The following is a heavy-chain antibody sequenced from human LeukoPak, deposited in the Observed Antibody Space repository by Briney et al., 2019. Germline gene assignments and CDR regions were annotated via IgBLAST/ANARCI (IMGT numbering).Heavy chain of an antibody. CDR3: ARDILGRSNGGSNYLGMDV. D-gene: IGHD2-15*01. Sequence: ASVKVSCKASGYTFTDYYMHWVRQAPGQGLEWMGRINPNSGGTHYAQKFQDWVSMTRDTSINTAYMELSSLRSDDTAVYYCARDILGRSNGGSNYLGMDVWGQGTTVTVSS. V-gene: IGHV1-2*04. J-gene: IGHJ6*02. CDR2: INPNSGGT. CDR1: GYTFTDYY.